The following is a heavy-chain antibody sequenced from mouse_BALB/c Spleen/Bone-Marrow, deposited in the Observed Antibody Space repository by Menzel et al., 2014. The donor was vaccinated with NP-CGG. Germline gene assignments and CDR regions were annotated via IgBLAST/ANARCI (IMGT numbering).Heavy chain of an antibody. D-gene: IGHD1-1*01. CDR3: ARFYYYGSSYWYFDV. CDR2: INPNNGGT. Sequence: EVQVVESGPELVKPGASVKIPCRASGYTFTDYNMDWVKQSHGKSLEWIGDINPNNGGTIYNQKFKGKATLTVDKSSSTAYMELRSLTSEDTAVYYCARFYYYGSSYWYFDVWGAGTTVTVSS. V-gene: IGHV1-18*01. CDR1: GYTFTDYN. J-gene: IGHJ1*01.